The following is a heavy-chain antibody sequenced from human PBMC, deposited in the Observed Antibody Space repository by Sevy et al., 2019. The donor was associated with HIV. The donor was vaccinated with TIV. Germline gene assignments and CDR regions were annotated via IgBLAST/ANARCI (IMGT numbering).Heavy chain of an antibody. Sequence: ASVKVSCKASGGTFSSYAISSVRQAPGQGLEWMGGIIPIFGTANYAQKFQGRVTITADESTSTAYMELSSLRSEDTAVYYCAMLSQIVVVTATSRDGSPDAFDIWGQGTMVTVSS. CDR1: GGTFSSYA. D-gene: IGHD2-21*02. V-gene: IGHV1-69*13. J-gene: IGHJ3*02. CDR3: AMLSQIVVVTATSRDGSPDAFDI. CDR2: IIPIFGTA.